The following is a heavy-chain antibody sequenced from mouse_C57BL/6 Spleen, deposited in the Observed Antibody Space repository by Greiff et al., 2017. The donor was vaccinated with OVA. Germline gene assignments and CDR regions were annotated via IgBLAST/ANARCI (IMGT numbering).Heavy chain of an antibody. Sequence: EVQLVESGAELVRPGASVKLSCTASGFNIKDDYMHWVKQRPEQGLEWIGWIDPENGDTEYASKFQGKATITADTSSNTAYLQLSSLTSEDTAVYYCTVYYGNYSFDYWGQGTTLTVSS. CDR3: TVYYGNYSFDY. J-gene: IGHJ2*01. D-gene: IGHD2-1*01. V-gene: IGHV14-4*01. CDR2: IDPENGDT. CDR1: GFNIKDDY.